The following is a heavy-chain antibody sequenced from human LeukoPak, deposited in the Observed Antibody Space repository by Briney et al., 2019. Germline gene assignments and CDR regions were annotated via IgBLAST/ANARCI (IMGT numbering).Heavy chain of an antibody. J-gene: IGHJ4*02. CDR3: VIWGDYDVLTGYYVSDY. D-gene: IGHD3-9*01. CDR2: ITGSGGNT. Sequence: GSXRLSCAASAFTFSNYAMSWVRQAPGKGLEWVSAITGSGGNTYYADSVKSRFTISRDNSKNTVFLQMNSLRHEDTAIYYCVIWGDYDVLTGYYVSDYWGQGTLVTVSS. V-gene: IGHV3-23*01. CDR1: AFTFSNYA.